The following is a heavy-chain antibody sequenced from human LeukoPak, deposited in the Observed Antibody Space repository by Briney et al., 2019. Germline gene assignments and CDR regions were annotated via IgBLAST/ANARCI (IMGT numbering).Heavy chain of an antibody. Sequence: GASVKVSCKASGYTFTSYYMHWVRQAPGQGLEWMGIINPSGGSTSYAQKFQGRVTMTRDMSTSTVYMELSSLRSEGTAVYYCARGDCTNGVCFYFDYWGQGTLVTVSS. CDR2: INPSGGST. CDR1: GYTFTSYY. V-gene: IGHV1-46*01. D-gene: IGHD2-8*01. J-gene: IGHJ4*02. CDR3: ARGDCTNGVCFYFDY.